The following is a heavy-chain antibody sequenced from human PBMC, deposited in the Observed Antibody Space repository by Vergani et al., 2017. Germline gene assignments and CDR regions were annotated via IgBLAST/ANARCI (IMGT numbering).Heavy chain of an antibody. CDR2: ISSSGSTI. J-gene: IGHJ4*02. D-gene: IGHD1-26*01. V-gene: IGHV3-48*03. CDR1: GFTFSSYE. Sequence: EVQLVESGGGLVQPGGSLRLSCAASGFTFSSYEMNWVRQAPGKGLEWVSYISSSGSTIYYADSVKGRFPISRDNAKNSLYLQMNSLRAEDTAVYYCARVEGGWELFFWGQGTLVTVSS. CDR3: ARVEGGWELFF.